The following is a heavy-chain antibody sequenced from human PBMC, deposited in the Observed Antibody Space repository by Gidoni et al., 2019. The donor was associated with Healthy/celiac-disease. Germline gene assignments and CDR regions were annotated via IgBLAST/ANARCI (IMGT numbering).Heavy chain of an antibody. Sequence: QAQLVQSGAEVKKPGSSVKVPCKASGGTFSSYAISWVRQAPGQGLEWMVGIIPIFGTANYAQKFQGRVTITADESTSTAYMELSSLRCEDTAVYYCARGGGQSYYGSGSSNRHDYYYYGMDVWGQGTTVTVSS. CDR3: ARGGGQSYYGSGSSNRHDYYYYGMDV. CDR1: GGTFSSYA. V-gene: IGHV1-69*01. D-gene: IGHD3-10*01. J-gene: IGHJ6*02. CDR2: IIPIFGTA.